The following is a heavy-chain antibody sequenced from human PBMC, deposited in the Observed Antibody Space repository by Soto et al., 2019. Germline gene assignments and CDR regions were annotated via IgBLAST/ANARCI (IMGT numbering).Heavy chain of an antibody. CDR1: GGSISSGGYY. CDR2: IYYSGST. CDR3: ARDKVKGDYYDSSGYFDY. J-gene: IGHJ4*02. D-gene: IGHD3-22*01. Sequence: SETLSLTCTVSGGSISSGGYYWSWIRQHPGKGLEWIGYIYYSGSTYCNPSLKSRVTISVDTSKNQFSLKLSSVTAADTAVYYCARDKVKGDYYDSSGYFDYWGQGTLVTVS. V-gene: IGHV4-31*03.